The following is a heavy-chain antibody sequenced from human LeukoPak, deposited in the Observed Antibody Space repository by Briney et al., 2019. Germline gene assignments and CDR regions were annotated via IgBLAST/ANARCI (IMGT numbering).Heavy chain of an antibody. CDR3: ARRSGYDILTGDHYYYYGMDV. CDR1: GYTFTSYD. V-gene: IGHV1-8*01. D-gene: IGHD3-9*01. Sequence: ASVKVSCKASGYTFTSYDIIWVRQATGQGLEWMGWMNPNSGNTGYAQKFQGRVTMTRNTSISTAYMELSSLRSEDTAVYYCARRSGYDILTGDHYYYYGMDVWGQGTTVTVSS. CDR2: MNPNSGNT. J-gene: IGHJ6*02.